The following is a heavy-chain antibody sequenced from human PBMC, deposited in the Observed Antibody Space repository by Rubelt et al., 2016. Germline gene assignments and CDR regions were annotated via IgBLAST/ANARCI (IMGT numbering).Heavy chain of an antibody. CDR3: ARGLDNYGY. Sequence: QLQLQESGPGLVKPSETLSLTCTVSGGSISSSSYYWGWIRQPPGKGLEWIGSFFHDGSTKYNPSLKSRVTISKDGSKNQFSLNLSSVTAADTAVYYCARGLDNYGYWGQGTLVTVSS. CDR1: GGSISSSSYY. CDR2: FFHDGST. J-gene: IGHJ4*02. D-gene: IGHD3-16*01. V-gene: IGHV4-39*01.